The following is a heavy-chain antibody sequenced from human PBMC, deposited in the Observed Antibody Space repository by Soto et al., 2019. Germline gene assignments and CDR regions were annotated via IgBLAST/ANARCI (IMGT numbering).Heavy chain of an antibody. J-gene: IGHJ4*02. Sequence: EVQLVESGGGLVQPGGSLRLSCVASGFTFSLYNMNWVRQAPGKGPEWVSTVSGNSDEIYYADSVRGRFTISRDNAKNSLYLQMHSLRVEDTAVYYCVSHRLITTDYWGQGTLVTVSS. V-gene: IGHV3-21*01. CDR2: VSGNSDEI. D-gene: IGHD4-4*01. CDR3: VSHRLITTDY. CDR1: GFTFSLYN.